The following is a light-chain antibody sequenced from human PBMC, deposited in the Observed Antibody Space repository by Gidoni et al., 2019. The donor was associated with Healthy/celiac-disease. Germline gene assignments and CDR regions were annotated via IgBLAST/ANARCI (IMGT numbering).Light chain of an antibody. V-gene: IGKV3-11*01. Sequence: EMVLTQSPATLSLSPGERATLSCRASQSVSSYLAWYQQKPGQAPRLLIYDASNRATGIPARFSGSWSGTAFTLTISSLEPEDFAVYYCQLRGTFGPGTKVDIK. CDR1: QSVSSY. CDR2: DAS. CDR3: QLRGT. J-gene: IGKJ3*01.